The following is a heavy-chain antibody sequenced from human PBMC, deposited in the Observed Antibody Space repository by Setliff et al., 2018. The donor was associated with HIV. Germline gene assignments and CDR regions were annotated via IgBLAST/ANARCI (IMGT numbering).Heavy chain of an antibody. CDR1: GDSISGYY. V-gene: IGHV4-59*12. J-gene: IGHJ6*03. CDR2: IYETGST. Sequence: SETLSLTCTVSGDSISGYYWSWIRQSPGKGLEGIGFIYETGSTYYNPSLKSRVSISIDTSKNQFSLKLSSVTAADTAVYFCARDGYTNGYGYYYFYMDVWGKGTTVTVSS. D-gene: IGHD5-18*01. CDR3: ARDGYTNGYGYYYFYMDV.